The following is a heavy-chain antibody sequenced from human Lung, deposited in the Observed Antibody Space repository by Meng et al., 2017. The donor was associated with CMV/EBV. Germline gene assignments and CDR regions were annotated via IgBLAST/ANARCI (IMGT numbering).Heavy chain of an antibody. D-gene: IGHD1-14*01. V-gene: IGHV4-39*07. Sequence: SETLSLTCTVSGGSITSSNYYWGWIRQPPGKGLEWIGTIYYTGSAYYNPSLQSRVTISVDTSQNQFSLKLSSMTAADTAVYYCAKTTMGRPPAYWRQGTLVXVSS. J-gene: IGHJ1*01. CDR1: GGSITSSNYY. CDR2: IYYTGSA. CDR3: AKTTMGRPPAY.